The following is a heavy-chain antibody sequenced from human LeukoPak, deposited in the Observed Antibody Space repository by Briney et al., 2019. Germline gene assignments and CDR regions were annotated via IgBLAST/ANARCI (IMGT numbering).Heavy chain of an antibody. Sequence: PGGSLRLSCAASGFTFSSYSMNWVRQAPGKGLEWVSYMSSSSSTIYYADSVKGRFTVSRDNAKNSLYLQMNSLRAEDTAVYYCARIGHDLYQTFDSWGHGTLITVSS. CDR2: MSSSSSTI. CDR3: ARIGHDLYQTFDS. D-gene: IGHD2-2*01. V-gene: IGHV3-48*04. CDR1: GFTFSSYS. J-gene: IGHJ5*01.